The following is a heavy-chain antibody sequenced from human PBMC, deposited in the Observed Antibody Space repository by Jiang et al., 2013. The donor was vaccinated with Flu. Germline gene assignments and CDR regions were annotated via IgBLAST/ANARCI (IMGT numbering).Heavy chain of an antibody. CDR2: IDPADGES. CDR1: GYPFTDYY. Sequence: GAEVKKPGATVKISCRISGYPFTDYYIHWVQQPPGKGLEWMGLIDPADGESKYGERFQGRITLSADASTETAYMELSSLRSDDTAFYYCTRGSGSYLDGSEFDPWGQGTLVTVSS. V-gene: IGHV1-69-2*01. D-gene: IGHD3-10*01. CDR3: TRGSGSYLDGSEFDP. J-gene: IGHJ5*02.